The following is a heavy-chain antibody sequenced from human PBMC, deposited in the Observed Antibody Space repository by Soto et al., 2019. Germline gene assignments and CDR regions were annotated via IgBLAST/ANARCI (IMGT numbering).Heavy chain of an antibody. D-gene: IGHD2-2*01. V-gene: IGHV3-30*03. Sequence: PVGSLRLSCAASGFTFSSYGMHWVRQAPGKGLEWVAVISYDGSNKYYADSVKGRFTISRDNSKNTLYLQMNSLRAEDTAVYYCATEHIVVVPAAKDIRDVWGQGTTVTVSS. J-gene: IGHJ6*02. CDR3: ATEHIVVVPAAKDIRDV. CDR2: ISYDGSNK. CDR1: GFTFSSYG.